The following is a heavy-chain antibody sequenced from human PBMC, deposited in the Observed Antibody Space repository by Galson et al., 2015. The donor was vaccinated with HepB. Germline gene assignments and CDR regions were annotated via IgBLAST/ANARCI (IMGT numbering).Heavy chain of an antibody. Sequence: QSGAEVKKPGESLRISCKGSGYSFTSYWISWVRQMPGKGLEWMGRVDPSDSYTNYSPSFQGHVTISADKSISTAYLQWSSLKASDTAMYYCARPGYDSSGVSAEYFQHWGQGTLVTVSS. CDR2: VDPSDSYT. CDR3: ARPGYDSSGVSAEYFQH. D-gene: IGHD3-22*01. CDR1: GYSFTSYW. J-gene: IGHJ1*01. V-gene: IGHV5-10-1*01.